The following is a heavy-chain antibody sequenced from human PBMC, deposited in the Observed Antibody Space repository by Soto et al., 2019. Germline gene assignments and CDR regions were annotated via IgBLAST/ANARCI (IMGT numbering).Heavy chain of an antibody. CDR1: GYSFTSYW. D-gene: IGHD1-26*01. Sequence: GESLKISCKGSGYSFTSYWSGWVRQMPGKGLEWMGIIYPGDSDTRYSPSFQGQVTISADKSISTAYLQWSSLKASDTAMYYCASGSRNVGYYYYYGMDVWGQGTTVTVSS. CDR2: IYPGDSDT. CDR3: ASGSRNVGYYYYYGMDV. V-gene: IGHV5-51*01. J-gene: IGHJ6*02.